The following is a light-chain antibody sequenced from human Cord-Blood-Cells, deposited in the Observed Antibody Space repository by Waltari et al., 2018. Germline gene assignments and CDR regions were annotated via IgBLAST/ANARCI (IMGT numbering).Light chain of an antibody. CDR3: CSYAVSSTLYV. V-gene: IGLV2-23*02. CDR2: EVS. Sequence: QSALTQPASVSGSPGQSITLPCTGTRSDVGSYNLVSWYQQHPAKATNLMIYEVSKRPSAVSTPVSCTKSGNTASLTISGLEAEYEAEYDCCSYAVSSTLYVVGTGTKVTVL. J-gene: IGLJ1*01. CDR1: RSDVGSYNL.